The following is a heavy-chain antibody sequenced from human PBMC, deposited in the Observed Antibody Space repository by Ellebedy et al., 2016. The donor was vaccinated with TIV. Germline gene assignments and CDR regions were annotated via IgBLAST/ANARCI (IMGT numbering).Heavy chain of an antibody. D-gene: IGHD2-8*01. Sequence: PGGSLRLSCAASGFIFRSNWMHWVRQAPGKGLVWVSGINSDGSSTSYADSVRGRFTISRDNAKNTLYLQMNSLRVEDTAVYYCANTNRFDYWGQGTLLTVSS. J-gene: IGHJ4*02. CDR1: GFIFRSNW. CDR3: ANTNRFDY. V-gene: IGHV3-74*01. CDR2: INSDGSST.